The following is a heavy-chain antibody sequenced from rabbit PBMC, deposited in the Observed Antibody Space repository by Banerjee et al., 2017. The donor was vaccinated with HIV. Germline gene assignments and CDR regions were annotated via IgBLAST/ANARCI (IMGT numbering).Heavy chain of an antibody. CDR3: ARSYYTYGYAGYAYADVTRLDL. CDR2: IYTGSGST. D-gene: IGHD6-1*01. J-gene: IGHJ3*01. Sequence: QSLEESGGDLVKPGASLTLTCTASGFSFSSSYYMCWVRQAPGKGLEWIGCIYTGSGSTFYATWAKGRFTVSKTSSTTVTLQMTSLTAADTATYFCARSYYTYGYAGYAYADVTRLDLWGQGTLVTVS. CDR1: GFSFSSSYY. V-gene: IGHV1S40*01.